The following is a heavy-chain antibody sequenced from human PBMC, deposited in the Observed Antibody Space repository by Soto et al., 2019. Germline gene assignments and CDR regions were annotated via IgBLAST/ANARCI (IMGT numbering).Heavy chain of an antibody. CDR1: GFTFSSYG. J-gene: IGHJ4*02. Sequence: PGGSLRLSCAASGFTFSSYGMHWVRQAPGKGLEWVAVIWYDGSNKYYADSVKGRFTISRDNSKNTLYLQMNSLRAEDTAVYYCARDLYDYDILTGPYYFDYWGQGTLVTVSS. CDR3: ARDLYDYDILTGPYYFDY. D-gene: IGHD3-9*01. CDR2: IWYDGSNK. V-gene: IGHV3-33*01.